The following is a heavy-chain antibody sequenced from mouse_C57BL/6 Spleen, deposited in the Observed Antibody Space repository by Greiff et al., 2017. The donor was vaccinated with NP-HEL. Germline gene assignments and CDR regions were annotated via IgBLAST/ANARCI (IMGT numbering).Heavy chain of an antibody. Sequence: DVQLVESGGGLVKPGGSLKLSCAASGFTFSDYGMHWVRQAPEKGLEWVAYISSGSSTIYYADTVKGRFTISRDNAKTTLFLQMTSLRSEDTAMYYCARIYYDYDGVFAYWGQGTLVTVSA. V-gene: IGHV5-17*01. J-gene: IGHJ3*01. D-gene: IGHD2-4*01. CDR3: ARIYYDYDGVFAY. CDR2: ISSGSSTI. CDR1: GFTFSDYG.